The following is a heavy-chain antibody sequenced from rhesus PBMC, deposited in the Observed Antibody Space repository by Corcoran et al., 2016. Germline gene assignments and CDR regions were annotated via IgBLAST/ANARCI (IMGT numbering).Heavy chain of an antibody. V-gene: IGHV4S14*01. D-gene: IGHD3-3*01. CDR1: GGSISGYYY. CDR3: ARYNFWTGLRFDV. Sequence: QVQLQESGPGLVKPSETLSLTCAVSGGSISGYYYWSWIRQPPGKGVEWIGSIYGSGGSNYLNQSLNSRVTLSVATSKNQFSLRLSSVTAADTAVYYCARYNFWTGLRFDVWGPGVLVTVSS. CDR2: IYGSGGSN. J-gene: IGHJ5-1*01.